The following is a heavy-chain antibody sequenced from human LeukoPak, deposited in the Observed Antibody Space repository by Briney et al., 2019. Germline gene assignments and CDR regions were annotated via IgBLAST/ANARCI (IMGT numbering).Heavy chain of an antibody. CDR1: GFTFSTYW. V-gene: IGHV3-74*01. D-gene: IGHD2-2*02. CDR3: ASVRQCSGTSTGCYSWFDR. J-gene: IGHJ5*02. Sequence: PGGSLRLSCVASGFTFSTYWMHWVRQAPGKGLVWVSRINDDGSRAEYADSVKGRFTISRDNAKNTLYLQMNSLRAEDTAVYYCASVRQCSGTSTGCYSWFDRWGEGTLVTVSS. CDR2: INDDGSRA.